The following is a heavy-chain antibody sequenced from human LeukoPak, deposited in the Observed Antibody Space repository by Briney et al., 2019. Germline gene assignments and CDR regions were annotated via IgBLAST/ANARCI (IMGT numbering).Heavy chain of an antibody. CDR1: GFTFSSYG. CDR2: IRYDGSNK. CDR3: AKEPFCGGDCYFDY. V-gene: IGHV3-30*02. Sequence: GGSLRLSCAASGFTFSSYGMHWVRQAPGKGLEWVAFIRYDGSNKYCADSVKGRFTISRDNSKNTLYLQMNSLRAEDTAVYYCAKEPFCGGDCYFDYRGQGTLVTVSS. D-gene: IGHD2-21*02. J-gene: IGHJ4*02.